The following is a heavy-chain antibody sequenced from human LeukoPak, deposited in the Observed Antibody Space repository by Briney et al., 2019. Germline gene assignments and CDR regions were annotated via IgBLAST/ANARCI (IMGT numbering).Heavy chain of an antibody. Sequence: PGGSLRLSCAASGFTFSRYWIHWVRQAPGKGLEWVSAISGSGGSTYYADSVKGRFTISRDNSKNTLYLQMNSLRAEDTAVYYCANCWPQGHFDYWGQGTLVTVSS. CDR1: GFTFSRYW. V-gene: IGHV3-23*01. J-gene: IGHJ4*02. CDR3: ANCWPQGHFDY. CDR2: ISGSGGST.